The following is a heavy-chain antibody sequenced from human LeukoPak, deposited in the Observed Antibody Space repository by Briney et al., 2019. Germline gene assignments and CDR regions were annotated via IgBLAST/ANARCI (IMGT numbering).Heavy chain of an antibody. V-gene: IGHV4-4*07. CDR3: AREFRYSSSWYTRENWFDP. Sequence: SETLSLTCTVSGGSISSYYWSWIRQPAGKGLEWIGSIYTSGSTNYNPSLKSRVTMSVDTSKNQFSLKLSSVTAADTAVYYCAREFRYSSSWYTRENWFDPWGQGTLVTVSS. D-gene: IGHD6-13*01. CDR1: GGSISSYY. J-gene: IGHJ5*02. CDR2: IYTSGST.